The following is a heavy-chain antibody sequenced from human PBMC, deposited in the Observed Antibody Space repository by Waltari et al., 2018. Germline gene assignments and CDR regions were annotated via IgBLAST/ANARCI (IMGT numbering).Heavy chain of an antibody. V-gene: IGHV4-4*07. J-gene: IGHJ4*02. Sequence: QVQLQESGPGLVKPSETLSLTCTVAGGSISRYYWSWIRPPAGKGLEWIGRIYTSGSTNYNPSLKSRVTMSVDTSKNQFSLKLSSVTAADTAVYYCARDAYCGGDCYLGLDYWGQGTLVTVSS. CDR1: GGSISRYY. D-gene: IGHD2-21*01. CDR3: ARDAYCGGDCYLGLDY. CDR2: IYTSGST.